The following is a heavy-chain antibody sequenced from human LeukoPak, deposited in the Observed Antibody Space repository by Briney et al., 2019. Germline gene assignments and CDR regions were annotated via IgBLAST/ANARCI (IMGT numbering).Heavy chain of an antibody. D-gene: IGHD2-2*01. CDR2: IKSKTDGGTT. V-gene: IGHV3-15*01. Sequence: PGGSLRLSCAASGFTFSNAWMSWVRQAPGKGLEWVGCIKSKTDGGTTDYAAPVKGRFTISREDSKNMLYLKMNSVKTEDSAVYYCTTDLVVVPAAATYFGFDPWGQRTLVTVSS. CDR1: GFTFSNAW. J-gene: IGHJ5*02. CDR3: TTDLVVVPAAATYFGFDP.